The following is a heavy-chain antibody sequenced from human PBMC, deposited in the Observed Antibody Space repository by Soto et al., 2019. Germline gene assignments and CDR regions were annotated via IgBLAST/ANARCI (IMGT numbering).Heavy chain of an antibody. CDR1: GCTISCYY. D-gene: IGHD3-3*01. CDR2: IYSSGNT. V-gene: IGHV4-4*07. J-gene: IGHJ5*02. Sequence: SGTLSLTCSVSGCTISCYYWTWIRQPAGKGLEWIGRIYSSGNTKYNPSLQSRVTMSLDTSNNQFSLRLTSVTAADTAVYYCARGQRFSDWFDPWGQGTLVTVSS. CDR3: ARGQRFSDWFDP.